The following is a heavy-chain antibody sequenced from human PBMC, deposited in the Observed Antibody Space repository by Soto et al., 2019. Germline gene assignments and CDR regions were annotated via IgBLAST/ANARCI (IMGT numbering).Heavy chain of an antibody. Sequence: QVHLVQSGTEVKKPGSSVKVSCKASGVTFSSSGFSWVRQAPGQGLEWMGMIVPSLDTTNYAQKFQARVTITADEVTCTAYMELRSLRSEDTAVYYCARWPQPRYTADPYAVDVWGQGTRVIVSS. CDR2: IVPSLDTT. J-gene: IGHJ6*02. CDR3: ARWPQPRYTADPYAVDV. D-gene: IGHD3-16*02. CDR1: GVTFSSSG. V-gene: IGHV1-69*11.